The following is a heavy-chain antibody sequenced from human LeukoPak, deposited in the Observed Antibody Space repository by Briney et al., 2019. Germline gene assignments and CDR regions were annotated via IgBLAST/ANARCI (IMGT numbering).Heavy chain of an antibody. CDR2: IRYDGSNK. CDR1: GFTFSSYG. J-gene: IGHJ4*02. D-gene: IGHD6-13*01. CDR3: AKDPEDSSSWYSD. V-gene: IGHV3-30*02. Sequence: GGTLRLSCAASGFTFSSYGMHWVRQAPGKGLEGVAFIRYDGSNKYYADSVKGRFTISRDNSKNTLYLQMNSLRAEDTAVYYCAKDPEDSSSWYSDWGQGTLVTVSS.